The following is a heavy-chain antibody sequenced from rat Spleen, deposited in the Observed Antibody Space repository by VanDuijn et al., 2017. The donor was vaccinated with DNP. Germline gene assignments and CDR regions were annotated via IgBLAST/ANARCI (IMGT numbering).Heavy chain of an antibody. D-gene: IGHD1-11*01. V-gene: IGHV5-27*01. Sequence: EVRLMESGGGLVQPGRSLTLSCAASGFTFSDYYMAWVRQAPTKGLEWVASITSSGGGTSYRDSVRGRFTISRDNAKTTLYLQMDSLRSDDTANYYCTTDFERGYWGQGVMVTVSS. CDR1: GFTFSDYY. CDR3: TTDFERGY. CDR2: ITSSGGGT. J-gene: IGHJ2*01.